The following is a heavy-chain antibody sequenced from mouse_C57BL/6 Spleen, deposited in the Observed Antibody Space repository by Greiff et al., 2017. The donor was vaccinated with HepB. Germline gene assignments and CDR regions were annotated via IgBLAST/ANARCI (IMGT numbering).Heavy chain of an antibody. CDR1: GYTFTSYD. D-gene: IGHD2-1*01. Sequence: QVQLQQSGPELVKPGASVKLSCKASGYTFTSYDINWVKHRPGQGLEWIGWLYPRDGSTKYNEKVKGKATLTVDTSSRTAYMELHSLTSEDSAVYFCARDLYGKRYFDVWGTGTTVTVSS. CDR2: LYPRDGST. J-gene: IGHJ1*03. CDR3: ARDLYGKRYFDV. V-gene: IGHV1-85*01.